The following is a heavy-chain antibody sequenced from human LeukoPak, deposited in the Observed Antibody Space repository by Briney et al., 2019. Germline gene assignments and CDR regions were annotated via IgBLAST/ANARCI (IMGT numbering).Heavy chain of an antibody. CDR2: IRYDGANK. CDR3: AKDRVVSREPAAFDV. V-gene: IGHV3-30*02. CDR1: GFTFSSYG. J-gene: IGHJ3*01. D-gene: IGHD2-15*01. Sequence: PGGSLRLSCAASGFTFSSYGMHWVRQVPGKGLEWVAFIRYDGANKYYADSVRGRFTISRDSSKNTLYLQMNSLRGEDTAVYYCAKDRVVSREPAAFDVWGQGTMVTVSS.